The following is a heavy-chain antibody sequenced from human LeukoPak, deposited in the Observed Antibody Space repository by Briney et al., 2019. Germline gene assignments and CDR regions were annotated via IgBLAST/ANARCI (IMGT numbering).Heavy chain of an antibody. CDR3: ARDKEGIGYHSDPYYYYMDV. CDR1: GGTFSSYG. CDR2: IIPIFGTA. V-gene: IGHV1-69*13. D-gene: IGHD5-12*01. Sequence: ASVKVSCKASGGTFSSYGISWVRQAPGQGLEWVGGIIPIFGTANYAQKFQGRVTITADESTSTAYMELSGLRSEDTAVYYCARDKEGIGYHSDPYYYYMDVWGKGTTVTVSS. J-gene: IGHJ6*03.